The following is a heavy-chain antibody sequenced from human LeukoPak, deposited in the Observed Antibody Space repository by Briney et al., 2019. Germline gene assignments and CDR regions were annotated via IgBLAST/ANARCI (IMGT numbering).Heavy chain of an antibody. V-gene: IGHV4-59*01. CDR1: GGSISNFY. CDR3: AREGFDI. Sequence: TSETLSLTCTVAGGSISNFYWSWIRQPPGKGLEWIGYIYYSGSTNYNPSLKSRVTISVDTSKNQFSLKLSSVTAADTAVYYCAREGFDIWGQGTMVTVSS. CDR2: IYYSGST. J-gene: IGHJ3*02.